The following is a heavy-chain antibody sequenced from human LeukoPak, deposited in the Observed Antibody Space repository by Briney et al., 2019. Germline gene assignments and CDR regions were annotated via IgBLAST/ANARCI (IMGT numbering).Heavy chain of an antibody. Sequence: AETLTLTCAVYGGSFSGEYRSWVRQPPGKGLEWIGEINHSGSTSHNPSLTTPLPLSPPTSKNQFSLKLSSVTAADTAVYYCATGAGIAARPVSRFDPCGQGALVTVSS. CDR2: INHSGST. J-gene: IGHJ5*02. D-gene: IGHD6-6*01. CDR1: GGSFSGEY. V-gene: IGHV4-34*01. CDR3: ATGAGIAARPVSRFDP.